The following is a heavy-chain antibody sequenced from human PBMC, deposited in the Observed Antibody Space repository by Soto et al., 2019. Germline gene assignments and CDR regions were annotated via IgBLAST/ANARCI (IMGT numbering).Heavy chain of an antibody. CDR3: ARSMYYYGSGSYYYGMDV. D-gene: IGHD3-10*01. Sequence: PGGSLRLSCAASGFTFSSYGMHWVRQAPGKGLEWVAVIWYDGSNKYYADSVKGRFTISRDNSKNTLYLQMNSPRAEDTAVYYCARSMYYYGSGSYYYGMDVWGQGTTVTVSS. J-gene: IGHJ6*02. CDR1: GFTFSSYG. V-gene: IGHV3-33*01. CDR2: IWYDGSNK.